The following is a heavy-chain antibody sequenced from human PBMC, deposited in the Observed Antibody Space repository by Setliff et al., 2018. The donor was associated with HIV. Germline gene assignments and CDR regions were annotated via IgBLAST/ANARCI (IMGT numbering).Heavy chain of an antibody. V-gene: IGHV3-33*08. Sequence: GGSLRLSCAASGFTFGSYDMNWVRQAPGKGLESVAVIWYDGTNKRYGDSVKGRFTISRDNSKSTLFLQMNTLRAEDTAVYYCATDQQWLAQGWGGPHYWGQGTLVTVSS. CDR1: GFTFGSYD. CDR2: IWYDGTNK. CDR3: ATDQQWLAQGWGGPHY. D-gene: IGHD6-19*01. J-gene: IGHJ4*02.